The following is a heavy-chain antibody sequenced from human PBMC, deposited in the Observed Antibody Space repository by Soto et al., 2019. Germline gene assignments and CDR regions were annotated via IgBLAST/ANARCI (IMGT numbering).Heavy chain of an antibody. CDR2: TYYRSKWYN. V-gene: IGHV6-1*01. CDR3: ARDAYGLSTSWYYGWFDP. D-gene: IGHD6-13*01. CDR1: GDSVSSNSAA. Sequence: SPTLSLTCAISGDSVSSNSAAWNWIRQSPSRGLEWLGRTYYRSKWYNDYAVSVKSRITINPDTSKNEFSLQLNSVTPEDTAVYYCARDAYGLSTSWYYGWFDPWGQGTLVTVSS. J-gene: IGHJ5*02.